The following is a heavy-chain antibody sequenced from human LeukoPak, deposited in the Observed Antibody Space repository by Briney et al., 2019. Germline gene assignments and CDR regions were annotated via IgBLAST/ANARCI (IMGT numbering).Heavy chain of an antibody. CDR3: ARVRRASQGFDP. CDR1: GGTFSSYP. CDR2: ITPIFGAA. J-gene: IGHJ5*02. Sequence: ASVKVSCKASGGTFSSYPFTWVRQAPGQGLEWMGEITPIFGAANYAQTFQGRVTITADESTSTVFMELSSLRSDDTAFYYCARVRRASQGFDPWGQGTLVTVSS. V-gene: IGHV1-69*13.